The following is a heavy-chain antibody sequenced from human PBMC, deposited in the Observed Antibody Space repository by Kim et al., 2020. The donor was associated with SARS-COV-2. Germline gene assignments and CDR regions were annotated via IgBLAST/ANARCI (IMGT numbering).Heavy chain of an antibody. Sequence: YDTPYLKSLVTISVDTSKNQFSLKMSSVTAADTAVYYCASDVTAKYYFDYWGQGTLVTVSS. V-gene: IGHV4-39*01. CDR3: ASDVTAKYYFDY. J-gene: IGHJ4*02.